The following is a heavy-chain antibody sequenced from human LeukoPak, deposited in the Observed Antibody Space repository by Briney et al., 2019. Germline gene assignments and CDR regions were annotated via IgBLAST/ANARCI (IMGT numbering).Heavy chain of an antibody. V-gene: IGHV4-59*08. Sequence: SETLSLTCTVSGGSISSYYWSWIRQPPGNGLEWIGYIYYSGSTNYNPSLKSRVTISVDTSKNQFSLKPSSVTAADTAVYYCARRSMTTVSSDYYYYMDVWGKGTTVTVSS. CDR3: ARRSMTTVSSDYYYYMDV. CDR2: IYYSGST. J-gene: IGHJ6*03. D-gene: IGHD4-11*01. CDR1: GGSISSYY.